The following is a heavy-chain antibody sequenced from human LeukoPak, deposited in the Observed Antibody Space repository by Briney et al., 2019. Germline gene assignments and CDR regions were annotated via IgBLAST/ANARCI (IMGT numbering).Heavy chain of an antibody. J-gene: IGHJ1*01. CDR1: GGSISSSSYY. Sequence: PSETLSLTCTVSGGSISSSSYYWGWIRQPPGKGLEWIGSIYYSGSTYYNPSLKSRVTISVDTSKNQFSLKLSSVTAADTAVYYCARRGLAEFQHWGQGTLVTVSS. CDR2: IYYSGST. D-gene: IGHD3-3*02. CDR3: ARRGLAEFQH. V-gene: IGHV4-39*01.